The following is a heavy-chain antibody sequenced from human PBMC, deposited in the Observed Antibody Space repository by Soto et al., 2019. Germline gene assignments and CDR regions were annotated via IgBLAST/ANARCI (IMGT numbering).Heavy chain of an antibody. Sequence: SNAASALIPRPYSKHCLRLHPGRRLEWVSYISSSSSTIYYADSVKGRFTISRDNAKNPLYLQMNSRRVEDTAVYYCGVATMDDAFDIWGQWT. J-gene: IGHJ3*02. D-gene: IGHD5-12*01. CDR1: ALIPRPYS. CDR2: ISSSSSTI. V-gene: IGHV3-48*01. CDR3: GVATMDDAFDI.